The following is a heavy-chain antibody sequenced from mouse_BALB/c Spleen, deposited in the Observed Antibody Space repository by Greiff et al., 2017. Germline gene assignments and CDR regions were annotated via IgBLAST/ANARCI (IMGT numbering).Heavy chain of an antibody. CDR2: ISSGGST. CDR3: AREDYYGSIDY. D-gene: IGHD1-1*01. Sequence: DVMLVESGGGLVKPGGSLKLSCAASGFTFSSYAMSWVRQTPEKRLEWVASISSGGSTYYPDSVKGRFTISRDNARNILYLQMSSLRSEDTAMYYCAREDYYGSIDYWGQGTTLTVSS. CDR1: GFTFSSYA. J-gene: IGHJ2*01. V-gene: IGHV5-6-5*01.